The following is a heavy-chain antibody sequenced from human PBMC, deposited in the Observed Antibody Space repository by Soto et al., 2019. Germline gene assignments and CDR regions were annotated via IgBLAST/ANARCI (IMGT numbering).Heavy chain of an antibody. J-gene: IGHJ5*02. CDR1: GYTFTGYY. D-gene: IGHD2-2*01. Sequence: ASVKVSCKASGYTFTGYYMHWVRQAPGRGLEWMGWINPNSGGTNYAQKFQGWVTMTRDTSISTAYMELSRLRSDNTAVYYCARSAVPIVVVPAARSWFDPWGQGTLVTVSS. CDR3: ARSAVPIVVVPAARSWFDP. CDR2: INPNSGGT. V-gene: IGHV1-2*04.